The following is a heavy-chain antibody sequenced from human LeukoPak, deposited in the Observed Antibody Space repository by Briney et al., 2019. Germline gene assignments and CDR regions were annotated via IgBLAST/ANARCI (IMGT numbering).Heavy chain of an antibody. CDR1: GFTFTSYD. J-gene: IGHJ5*02. CDR2: MNPNNGNT. V-gene: IGHV1-8*01. CDR3: VRDGEGVAISVNYWFDP. Sequence: ASVKVSCKASGFTFTSYDINWLRQASGQGLEWMGWMNPNNGNTGYAQKFQGRVTMTRDTSISTAYMELGGLRSDDTAVYYCVRDGEGVAISVNYWFDPWGQGTLVTVSS. D-gene: IGHD3-10*01.